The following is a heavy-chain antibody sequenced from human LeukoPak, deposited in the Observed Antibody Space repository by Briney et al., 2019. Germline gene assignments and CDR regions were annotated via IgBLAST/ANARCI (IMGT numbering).Heavy chain of an antibody. CDR3: ARDRAILFLEWFPTHYYYGMDV. J-gene: IGHJ6*02. CDR2: ISYDRSNK. Sequence: GGSLRLSCAASGFTFSSYAMHWVRQAPGKGLEWVAVISYDRSNKYYADSVKGRFTISRDNSKNTLYLQMNSLRAEDTAVYYCARDRAILFLEWFPTHYYYGMDVWGQGTTVTVSS. CDR1: GFTFSSYA. D-gene: IGHD3-3*01. V-gene: IGHV3-30-3*01.